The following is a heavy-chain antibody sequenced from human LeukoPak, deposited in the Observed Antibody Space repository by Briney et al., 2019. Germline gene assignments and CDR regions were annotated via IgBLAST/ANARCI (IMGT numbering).Heavy chain of an antibody. CDR3: AKGGCRGTCNPLAY. CDR2: SGDSDVST. D-gene: IGHD2-15*01. J-gene: IGHJ4*02. V-gene: IGHV3-23*01. CDR1: GFTFSGSG. Sequence: GGSLRLSCAASGFTFSGSGMSWVRQAPGKGLEWISSSGDSDVSTYYADSLKGRFTISRDNSKNTLYLQMNNLRGEDTAVYYCAKGGCRGTCNPLAYWGQGALVTVS.